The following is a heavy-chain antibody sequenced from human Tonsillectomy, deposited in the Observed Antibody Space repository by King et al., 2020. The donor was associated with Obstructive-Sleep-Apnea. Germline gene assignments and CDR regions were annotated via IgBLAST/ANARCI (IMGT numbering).Heavy chain of an antibody. CDR1: GGSFSSTNW. D-gene: IGHD3-22*01. J-gene: IGHJ4*02. Sequence: QLQESGPGLVKPSGTLSLTFVVSGGSFSSTNWWSWVRQSPGNGLEWIGEIYHSVSTNYNPSLKSRVTISVDKSKNQFSLKLSSVTAADTAVYYCASHYDYSGYYNYYWGQGTLVTVSS. CDR3: ASHYDYSGYYNYY. CDR2: IYHSVST. V-gene: IGHV4-4*02.